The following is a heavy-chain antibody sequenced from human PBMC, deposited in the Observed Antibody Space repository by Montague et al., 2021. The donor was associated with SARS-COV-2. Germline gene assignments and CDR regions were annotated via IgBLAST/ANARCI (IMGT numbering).Heavy chain of an antibody. V-gene: IGHV4-59*08. D-gene: IGHD3-9*01. Sequence: SETLSLTCTVSGDSISNYYWSWIRRPPGKGLEWLGYIYYSGSTNXNPSLESRVTISVDTSKNQFPLRLSSVTAADTAVYYCARLPYILPGYAYFDFWGQGSLVIVSS. J-gene: IGHJ4*02. CDR3: ARLPYILPGYAYFDF. CDR1: GDSISNYY. CDR2: IYYSGST.